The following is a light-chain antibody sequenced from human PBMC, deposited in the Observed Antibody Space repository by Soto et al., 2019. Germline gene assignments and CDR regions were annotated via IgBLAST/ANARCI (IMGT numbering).Light chain of an antibody. CDR1: QSISSW. Sequence: DIQMTQSPSTLSASVGARVTITCRASQSISSWLAWYQQKPGKAPKLLIYDASSLESGGPSRFSGSGSGTEFTLTISSRQPDDFETYYWQQYNSYTWTCGQGTKVEIK. CDR3: QQYNSYTWT. V-gene: IGKV1-5*01. J-gene: IGKJ1*01. CDR2: DAS.